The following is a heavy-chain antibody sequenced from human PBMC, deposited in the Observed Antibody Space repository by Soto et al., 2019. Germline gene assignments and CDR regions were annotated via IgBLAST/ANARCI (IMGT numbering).Heavy chain of an antibody. Sequence: QVQLVQSGAEVKNPGASVKVSCKASGYTFTKYGIGWVRQAPGQGLEWMGWISAYNCNTNYAQKLQGRVTMTTDTSMSKAYMELRSVRSDYAAVYYCAREVVAAGGEYDYWGQGTLVTVSS. J-gene: IGHJ4*02. D-gene: IGHD2-2*01. CDR2: ISAYNCNT. CDR1: GYTFTKYG. V-gene: IGHV1-18*01. CDR3: AREVVAAGGEYDY.